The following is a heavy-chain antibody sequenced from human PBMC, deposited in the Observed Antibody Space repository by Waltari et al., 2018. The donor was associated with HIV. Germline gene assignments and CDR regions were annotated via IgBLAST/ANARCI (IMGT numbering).Heavy chain of an antibody. CDR3: ARGEDVTVISIPPVYRLDF. CDR1: AYTFTDYY. J-gene: IGHJ4*02. Sequence: QVHLVQSGPEVRRPGASVTASCNGSAYTFTDYYIHWVRQTPGPGLEWLGRSDPRTGEAFYEPTFQGHVTKTRDTSLTTACLDLTSLKSDDTAVYFCARGEDVTVISIPPVYRLDFWGQGTLVTVSS. V-gene: IGHV1-2*06. CDR2: SDPRTGEA. D-gene: IGHD2-21*01.